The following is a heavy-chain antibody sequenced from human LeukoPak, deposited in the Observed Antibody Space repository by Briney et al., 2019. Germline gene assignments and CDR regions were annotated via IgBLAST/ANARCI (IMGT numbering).Heavy chain of an antibody. Sequence: GGSLRLSCVASGFTFSSYAMSWVRQAPGKGLEWVSAISGSGGSTYYADSVKGRFTISRDNSKNTLYLQMNSLRAEDTAVYYCAKDKTEYTDFDYWGQGTLVTVSS. CDR2: ISGSGGST. CDR1: GFTFSSYA. J-gene: IGHJ4*02. D-gene: IGHD2/OR15-2a*01. CDR3: AKDKTEYTDFDY. V-gene: IGHV3-23*01.